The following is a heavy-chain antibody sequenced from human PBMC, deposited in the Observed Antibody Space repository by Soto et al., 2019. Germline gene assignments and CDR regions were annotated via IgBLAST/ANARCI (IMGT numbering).Heavy chain of an antibody. CDR2: IYPSGST. D-gene: IGHD3-22*01. Sequence: SETLSLTCAVSGGSISSSNWWSCVRQPPGKGLEWIGEIYPSGSTNYNPSLKSRVTISVDKSKNQFSLKLNSVTAADTAVYYCARKDYYESSGYHYFDYWGQGTLVTVSS. CDR1: GGSISSSNW. V-gene: IGHV4-4*02. CDR3: ARKDYYESSGYHYFDY. J-gene: IGHJ4*02.